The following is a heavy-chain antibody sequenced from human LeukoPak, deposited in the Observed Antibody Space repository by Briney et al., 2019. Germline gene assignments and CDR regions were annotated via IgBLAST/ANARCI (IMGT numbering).Heavy chain of an antibody. J-gene: IGHJ4*02. D-gene: IGHD6-19*01. V-gene: IGHV4-4*07. Sequence: PSETLSLTCSVSNGSINNYYWGWIRQPAGKGLEWMGRIYISGITNYNPTLKSRVTILADKSKNQVSLKLSSVTAADTAVYFCARLLSGWYLDNWGQGTLVTVSS. CDR1: NGSINNYY. CDR2: IYISGIT. CDR3: ARLLSGWYLDN.